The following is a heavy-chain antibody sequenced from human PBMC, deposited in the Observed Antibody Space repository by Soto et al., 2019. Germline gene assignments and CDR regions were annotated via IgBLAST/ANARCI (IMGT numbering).Heavy chain of an antibody. CDR2: ISTFNGDT. CDR3: ASGYCADDICYYFDF. J-gene: IGHJ4*02. V-gene: IGHV1-18*01. CDR1: GYTFTTYD. D-gene: IGHD2-8*01. Sequence: QVQLVQYGPEVKKPGASVKVSCETSGYTFTTYDITWVRHATGQGLEWMGWISTFNGDTKYEEKRQDRVTMTTDTFTATAYMDLRSLGSDDTAGYYCASGYCADDICYYFDFWRQGTLVTVSS.